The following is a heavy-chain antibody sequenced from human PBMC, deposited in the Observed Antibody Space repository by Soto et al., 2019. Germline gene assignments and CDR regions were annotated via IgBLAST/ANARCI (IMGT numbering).Heavy chain of an antibody. V-gene: IGHV3-30*18. D-gene: IGHD6-13*01. Sequence: QVQLVESGGGVVQPGRSLRLSCAASGFTFSSYGMHWVRQAPGKGLEWVAVISYDGSNKYYADSVKGRFTISRDNSKNTLYLQMNSLRAEDKAVYYCAKDAAAGPYYYYGMDVWGQGTTVTVSS. CDR2: ISYDGSNK. CDR1: GFTFSSYG. CDR3: AKDAAAGPYYYYGMDV. J-gene: IGHJ6*02.